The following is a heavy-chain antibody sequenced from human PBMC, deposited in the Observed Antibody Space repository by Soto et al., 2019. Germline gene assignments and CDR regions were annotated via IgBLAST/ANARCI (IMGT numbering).Heavy chain of an antibody. V-gene: IGHV1-46*01. Sequence: GASVKVSCKASGYTFTSYYMHWVRQAPGQGLEWMGIINPSGGSTSYAQKFQGRVTMTRDTSTSTVYMELSSLRSEDTAVYYCARGGGVYYDSSGHFDCWGQGTLVTVSS. D-gene: IGHD3-22*01. CDR1: GYTFTSYY. CDR3: ARGGGVYYDSSGHFDC. J-gene: IGHJ4*02. CDR2: INPSGGST.